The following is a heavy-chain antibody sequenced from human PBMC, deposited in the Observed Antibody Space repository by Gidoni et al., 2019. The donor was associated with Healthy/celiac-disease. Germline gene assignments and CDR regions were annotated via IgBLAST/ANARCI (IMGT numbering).Heavy chain of an antibody. D-gene: IGHD4-17*01. CDR1: GFTFDAYA. V-gene: IGHV3-9*01. CDR2: ISWNRGSI. CDR3: AKDIYGDYLGDNWFDP. J-gene: IGHJ5*02. Sequence: EVQLVESGGGLVQPGRSLRLSCSASGFTFDAYAMHWVRHAPGKGLEWVSVISWNRGSIGYADSVKGRFTISRDNAKNALYLQMNSLRAEDTALYYCAKDIYGDYLGDNWFDPWGQGTLVTVSS.